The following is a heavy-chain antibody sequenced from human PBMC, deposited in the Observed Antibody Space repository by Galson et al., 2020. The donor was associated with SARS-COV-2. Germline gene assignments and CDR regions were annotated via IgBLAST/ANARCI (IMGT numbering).Heavy chain of an antibody. J-gene: IGHJ6*02. CDR2: ISSSSSYI. D-gene: IGHD6-13*01. Sequence: KIGESLKISCAASGFTFSSYSMNWVRQAPGKGLEWVSSISSSSSYIYYADSVKGRFTISRDNAKNSLYLQMNSLRAEDTAVYYCATIAAAGTLYYYYGMAVWGQGTTVTVSS. CDR1: GFTFSSYS. V-gene: IGHV3-21*01. CDR3: ATIAAAGTLYYYYGMAV.